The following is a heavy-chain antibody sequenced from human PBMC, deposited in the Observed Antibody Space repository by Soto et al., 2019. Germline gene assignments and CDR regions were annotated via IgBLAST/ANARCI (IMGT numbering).Heavy chain of an antibody. J-gene: IGHJ6*02. CDR2: IYSGGST. CDR3: ARCRGTSLYYYYYGMDV. Sequence: GGSLRLSCAASGFTVSSNYMSWVRQAPGKGLEWVSVIYSGGSTYYADSVKGRFTISRDNSKNTLYLQMNSLRAEDTAVYYCARCRGTSLYYYYYGMDVWGQGTTVTVS. D-gene: IGHD3-16*01. CDR1: GFTVSSNY. V-gene: IGHV3-53*01.